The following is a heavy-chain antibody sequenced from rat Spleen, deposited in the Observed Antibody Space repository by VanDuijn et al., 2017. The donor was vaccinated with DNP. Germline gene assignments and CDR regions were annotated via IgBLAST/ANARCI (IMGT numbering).Heavy chain of an antibody. CDR2: ITGGSGTT. CDR3: ARAED. J-gene: IGHJ3*01. V-gene: IGHV5S13*01. Sequence: EVQLVESGGGLVQPGRSMKLSCAASGFTFSDYGMAWVLQVPGKGLEWIASITGGSGTTSYPDSVKGRFTISRDAAKNTLSLQMNSLRSDDTATYYCARAEDWGQGTLVTVSS. D-gene: IGHD1-11*01. CDR1: GFTFSDYG.